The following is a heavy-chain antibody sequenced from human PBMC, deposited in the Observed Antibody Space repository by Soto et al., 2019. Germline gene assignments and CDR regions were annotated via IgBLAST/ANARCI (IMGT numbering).Heavy chain of an antibody. CDR2: INHSGST. CDR3: ARGVAARPIAYYYYYYMDV. D-gene: IGHD6-6*01. V-gene: IGHV4-34*01. Sequence: SETLSLTCAVYGGSFSGYYWSWIRQPPGKGLEWIGEINHSGSTNYNPSLKSRVTISVDTSKNQFSLKLSSVTAADTAVYYCARGVAARPIAYYYYYYMDVWGKGTTVTVSS. J-gene: IGHJ6*03. CDR1: GGSFSGYY.